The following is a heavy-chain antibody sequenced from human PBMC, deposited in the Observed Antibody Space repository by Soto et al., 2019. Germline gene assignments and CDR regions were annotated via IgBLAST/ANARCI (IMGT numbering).Heavy chain of an antibody. Sequence: GGSLRLSCAASGSTFSSYGMHWVRQAPGKGLEWVAVISYDGSNKYYADSVKGRFTISRDNSKNTLYLQMNSLRAEDTAVYYCARARVELLDYWGQGTLVTVSS. V-gene: IGHV3-30*03. CDR3: ARARVELLDY. CDR1: GSTFSSYG. D-gene: IGHD1-7*01. CDR2: ISYDGSNK. J-gene: IGHJ4*02.